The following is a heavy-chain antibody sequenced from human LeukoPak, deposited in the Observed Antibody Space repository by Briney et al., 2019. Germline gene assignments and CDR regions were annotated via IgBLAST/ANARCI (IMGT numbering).Heavy chain of an antibody. J-gene: IGHJ3*02. D-gene: IGHD2-15*01. CDR3: ARDGGYCSGGSCYGGAFDI. Sequence: PGGSLRLSCAASGFTVRSNYMSWGRQAPGKGLGGGAVISSGGRTYYADSVKGRFTISRDNSKNTLYLQMNSLRAEDTAVYYCARDGGYCSGGSCYGGAFDIWGQGTMVTVSS. CDR1: GFTVRSNY. V-gene: IGHV3-53*01. CDR2: ISSGGRT.